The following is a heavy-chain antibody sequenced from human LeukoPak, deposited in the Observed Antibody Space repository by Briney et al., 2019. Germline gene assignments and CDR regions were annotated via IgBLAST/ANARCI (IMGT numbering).Heavy chain of an antibody. J-gene: IGHJ4*02. Sequence: ALVKVSCKPSGYTVSGYYMHRVQQAPGQGLERIGWINPNSGGTNYAQKFQGRVTMTRDTSISTAYMELSRLRSDDTAVYYCARDQKRVDTAMALGYWGQGTLVTVSS. CDR1: GYTVSGYY. D-gene: IGHD5-18*01. CDR3: ARDQKRVDTAMALGY. V-gene: IGHV1-2*02. CDR2: INPNSGGT.